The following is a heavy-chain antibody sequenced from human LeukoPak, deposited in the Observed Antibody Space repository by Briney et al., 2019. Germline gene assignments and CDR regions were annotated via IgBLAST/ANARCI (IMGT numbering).Heavy chain of an antibody. Sequence: GGSLRLSCAASGFTFSGSAMHWVRQASGKGLEWVGRIRSKANSYATAYAASVKGRFTISRDDSKNTAYLQMNSLKTEDTAVYYCTRQRLNWGSPYNWFDPWGQGTLVTVSS. D-gene: IGHD7-27*01. V-gene: IGHV3-73*01. J-gene: IGHJ5*02. CDR1: GFTFSGSA. CDR3: TRQRLNWGSPYNWFDP. CDR2: IRSKANSYAT.